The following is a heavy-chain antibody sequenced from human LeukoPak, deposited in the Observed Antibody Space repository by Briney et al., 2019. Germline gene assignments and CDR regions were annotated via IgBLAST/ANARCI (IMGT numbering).Heavy chain of an antibody. CDR2: IWYDGSYK. CDR1: GFTFSNHG. CDR3: AKDLGIWFGESHFDS. J-gene: IGHJ4*02. V-gene: IGHV3-33*06. Sequence: GGSLRFSCAASGFTFSNHGMHWARQAPGKGLEWVAVIWYDGSYKYYADSVKGRFTISRDNSKNTLYLQMNSLRAEDTAVYYCAKDLGIWFGESHFDSWGQGTLVTVSS. D-gene: IGHD3-10*01.